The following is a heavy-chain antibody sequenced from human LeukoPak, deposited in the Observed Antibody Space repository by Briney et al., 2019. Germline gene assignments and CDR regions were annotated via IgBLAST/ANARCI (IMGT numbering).Heavy chain of an antibody. Sequence: GGALRLYCAAFGFTFSIYAMSWVRQAPGKGLEWVSAISGSGGSTYSADSVKGRFTISRDNSKNTLYLQMNSLRAEDTAVYYCAKGPRTVELRWFDPWGQGTLVTVSP. CDR1: GFTFSIYA. CDR2: ISGSGGST. D-gene: IGHD1-7*01. CDR3: AKGPRTVELRWFDP. V-gene: IGHV3-23*01. J-gene: IGHJ5*02.